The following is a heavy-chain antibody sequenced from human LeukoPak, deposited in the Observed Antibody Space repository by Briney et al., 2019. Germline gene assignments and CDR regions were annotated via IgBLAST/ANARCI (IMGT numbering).Heavy chain of an antibody. V-gene: IGHV4-59*01. CDR3: ARSLYYYDSSGYYDIWEYYFDY. CDR2: IYYSGST. D-gene: IGHD3-22*01. CDR1: GGSISSYY. J-gene: IGHJ4*02. Sequence: SETLSLTCTVSGGSISSYYWSWIRQPPGKGLEWIGYIYYSGSTNYNPSLKSRVTISVDTSKNQFSLRLSSVTAADTAVYYCARSLYYYDSSGYYDIWEYYFDYWGQGTLVTVSS.